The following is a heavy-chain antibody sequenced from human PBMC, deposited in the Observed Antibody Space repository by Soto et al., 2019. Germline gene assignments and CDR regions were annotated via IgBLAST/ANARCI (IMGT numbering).Heavy chain of an antibody. V-gene: IGHV3-21*01. J-gene: IGHJ3*01. D-gene: IGHD3-22*01. CDR2: ISSTSDYI. CDR1: GFNFHNFG. CDR3: ARVVYYDSSGFGL. Sequence: GSPRPPRTASGFNFHNFGMSWVPQAPGKGLEWVSSISSTSDYIYYGDSVKGRFTISRDNAKSSLYLEMNSLRVEDTAVYYCARVVYYDSSGFGLWGQGTMVTVSS.